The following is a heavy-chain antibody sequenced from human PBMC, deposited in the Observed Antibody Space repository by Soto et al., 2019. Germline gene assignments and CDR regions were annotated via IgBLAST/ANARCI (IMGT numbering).Heavy chain of an antibody. D-gene: IGHD6-6*01. V-gene: IGHV3-11*04. CDR3: AGEVRAARPGCYYGMKV. CDR2: ISSRGDTI. J-gene: IGHJ6*04. CDR1: GFIFRDFH. Sequence: GGPLRRSFAASGFIFRDFHMTWIRQAPGKVLELVAYISSRGDTIYYADSVRGRITISRDNYNYSLFLQMNSLRADDTPVYYCAGEVRAARPGCYYGMKVWGEGTTVNVSS.